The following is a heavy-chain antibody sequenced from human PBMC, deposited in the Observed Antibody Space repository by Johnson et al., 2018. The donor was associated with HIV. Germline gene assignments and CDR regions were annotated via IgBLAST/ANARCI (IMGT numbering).Heavy chain of an antibody. Sequence: MQLVESGGGLVQPGGSLRLSCAASVFTFSDYYMSWIRQAPGKGLEWVSYISSSGSIDYADSVKGRFTISRDNAKNSLYLQMNSLRVEDTAVYYCARTTYSSPGAFDIWGQGTMVTVSS. CDR3: ARTTYSSPGAFDI. CDR2: ISSSGSI. J-gene: IGHJ3*02. CDR1: VFTFSDYY. V-gene: IGHV3-69-1*02. D-gene: IGHD6-19*01.